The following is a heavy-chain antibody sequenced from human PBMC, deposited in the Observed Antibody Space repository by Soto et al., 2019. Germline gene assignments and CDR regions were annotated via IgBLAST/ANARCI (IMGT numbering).Heavy chain of an antibody. J-gene: IGHJ5*02. D-gene: IGHD6-6*01. CDR2: IYYSGST. Sequence: PSETLSLSCTVSGGSISSYYWSWIRQPPGKGLEWIGYIYYSGSTNYNPSLKSRVTISVDTSKNQFSLKLSSVTAADTAVYYCARDVAIEYSSSSGWFHPWGQGTLVTVSS. V-gene: IGHV4-59*01. CDR1: GGSISSYY. CDR3: ARDVAIEYSSSSGWFHP.